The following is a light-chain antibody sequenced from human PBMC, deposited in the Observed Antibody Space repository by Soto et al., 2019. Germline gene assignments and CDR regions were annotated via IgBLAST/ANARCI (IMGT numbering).Light chain of an antibody. CDR2: GAS. CDR1: QSVSSSY. CDR3: QQYGSSPET. Sequence: EMVLTHSQGTLSLTLWERGTLSYPASQSVSSSYLAWYQQKPGQAPRLLIYGASSRATGIPDRFSGSGSGTDFTLTISRLEPEDFAVYYCQQYGSSPETFGQGTKADI. J-gene: IGKJ1*01. V-gene: IGKV3-20*01.